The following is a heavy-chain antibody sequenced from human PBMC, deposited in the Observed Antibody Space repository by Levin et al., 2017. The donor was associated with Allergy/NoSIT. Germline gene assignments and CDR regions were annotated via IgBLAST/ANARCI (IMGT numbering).Heavy chain of an antibody. CDR3: ARTNHGMYAMDV. CDR1: GFPFSGHW. J-gene: IGHJ6*02. Sequence: GESLKISCAASGFPFSGHWMHWVRQPPGKGLEWVSRIDTDGSSTNYADYVKGRFTISRDNPKQTLYLQLNNLRAEDTAVYYCARTNHGMYAMDVWGQGTTVTVSS. CDR2: IDTDGSST. D-gene: IGHD1-14*01. V-gene: IGHV3-74*01.